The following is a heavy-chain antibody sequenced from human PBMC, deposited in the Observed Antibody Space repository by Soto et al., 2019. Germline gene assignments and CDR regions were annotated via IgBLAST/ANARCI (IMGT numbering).Heavy chain of an antibody. CDR1: GYSFTDYW. CDR3: VRHPYGDYDVMDV. D-gene: IGHD4-17*01. Sequence: GESLKISCKGSGYSFTDYWIGWVRQMPGKGLEWMGVIYPGDSDTRYSPSFQGQVTISADKSISTAYLQWSSLTASDIAMYYCVRHPYGDYDVMDVWGQGTTVTVSS. V-gene: IGHV5-51*01. CDR2: IYPGDSDT. J-gene: IGHJ6*02.